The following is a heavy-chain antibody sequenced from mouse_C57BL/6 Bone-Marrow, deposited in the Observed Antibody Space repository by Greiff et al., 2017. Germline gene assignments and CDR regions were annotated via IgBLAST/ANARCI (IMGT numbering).Heavy chain of an antibody. D-gene: IGHD3-2*02. CDR1: GYTFTSYG. J-gene: IGHJ1*03. CDR3: ARSRQRRLRYFDV. Sequence: QVTLKVSGAELARPGASVKLSCKASGYTFTSYGISWVKQRTGQGLEWIGEIYPRSGNTYYNEKFKGKATLTADKSSSTAYMELRSLTSEDSAVYFCARSRQRRLRYFDVWGTGTTVTVSS. V-gene: IGHV1-81*01. CDR2: IYPRSGNT.